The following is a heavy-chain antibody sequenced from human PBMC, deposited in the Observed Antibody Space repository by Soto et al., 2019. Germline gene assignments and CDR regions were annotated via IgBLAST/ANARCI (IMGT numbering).Heavy chain of an antibody. CDR2: IYYSGST. J-gene: IGHJ5*02. Sequence: PETLSLTCTVSGGSVSSGSYYWSWIRQPPGKGLEWIGYIYYSGSTNYNPSLKSRVTISVDTSKNQFSLKLSSVTAADTAVYYCAREDWTPGFPIGWLDPWGQGTHVTVS. CDR1: GGSVSSGSYY. V-gene: IGHV4-61*01. D-gene: IGHD1-26*01. CDR3: AREDWTPGFPIGWLDP.